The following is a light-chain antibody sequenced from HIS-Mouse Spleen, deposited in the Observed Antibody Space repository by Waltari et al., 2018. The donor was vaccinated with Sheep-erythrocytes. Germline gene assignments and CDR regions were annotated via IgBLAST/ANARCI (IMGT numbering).Light chain of an antibody. CDR2: DAS. V-gene: IGLV2-11*01. J-gene: IGLJ1*01. CDR3: CSYAGSYNHV. CDR1: SSDVGGYNY. Sequence: QSALIQPRSVSGSPGQSVTISCTVTSSDVGGYNYVSWYQQHPGKAPKLMIYDASKRPSGVPYRFSGSKSGNTASLTISGLQAEDEADYYCCSYAGSYNHVFATGTKVTVL.